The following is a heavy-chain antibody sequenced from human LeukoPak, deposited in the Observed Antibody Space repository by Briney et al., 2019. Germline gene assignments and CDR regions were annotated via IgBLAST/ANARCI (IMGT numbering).Heavy chain of an antibody. J-gene: IGHJ3*02. CDR1: GYTLTELS. CDR3: ATAFGPWSAFDI. D-gene: IGHD3-16*01. V-gene: IGHV1-24*01. CDR2: FDPEDGET. Sequence: ASVKVSCKVSGYTLTELSMHWVRQAPGKGLEWMGGFDPEDGETIYAQKFQGRVTMTEDTSTDTAYMGLSSLRSEDTAVYYCATAFGPWSAFDIWGQGTMVTVSS.